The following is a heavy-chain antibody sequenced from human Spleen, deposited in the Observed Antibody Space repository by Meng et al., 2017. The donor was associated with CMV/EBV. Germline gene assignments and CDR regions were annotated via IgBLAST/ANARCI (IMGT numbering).Heavy chain of an antibody. CDR1: GFIFRSYN. J-gene: IGHJ4*02. D-gene: IGHD5-18*01. Sequence: SGFIFRSYNMHWVRKAPGKGLEWVALILYDGSNNYYADSVKGRFTISRDNSKNTLYLQMNSLRAEDTAVYYCAKDNGYTYGHASDYWGQGTLVTVSS. CDR2: ILYDGSNN. CDR3: AKDNGYTYGHASDY. V-gene: IGHV3-30*02.